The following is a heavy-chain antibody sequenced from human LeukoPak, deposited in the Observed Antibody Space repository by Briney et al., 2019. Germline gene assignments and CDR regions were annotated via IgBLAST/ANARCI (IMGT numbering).Heavy chain of an antibody. D-gene: IGHD3-3*01. V-gene: IGHV3-48*01. Sequence: GGSLRLSCAASGFTFSSYSMNWVRQAPGKGLEWVSYISSSSSTIYYADSVKGRFTISRDNAKNSLYLQMNSLRAEDTAVYYCARAKLLEWLLSYYFDYWGQGTLVTVSS. CDR2: ISSSSSTI. J-gene: IGHJ4*02. CDR3: ARAKLLEWLLSYYFDY. CDR1: GFTFSSYS.